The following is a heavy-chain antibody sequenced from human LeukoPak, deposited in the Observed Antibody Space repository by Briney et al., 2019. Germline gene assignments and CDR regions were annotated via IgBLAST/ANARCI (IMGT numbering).Heavy chain of an antibody. CDR1: GGPFSGYY. J-gene: IGHJ3*02. V-gene: IGHV4-34*01. Sequence: PSETLSLTCAVYGGPFSGYYWSWIRQPPGKGLEWIGEINHSGSTNYNPSLKSRVTISVDTSKNQFSLKLSSVTAADTAVYYCARDGRAPYSSSWYRDAFDIWGQGTMVTVSS. CDR3: ARDGRAPYSSSWYRDAFDI. CDR2: INHSGST. D-gene: IGHD6-13*01.